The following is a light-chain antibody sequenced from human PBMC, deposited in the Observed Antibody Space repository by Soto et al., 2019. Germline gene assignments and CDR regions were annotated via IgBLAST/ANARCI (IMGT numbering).Light chain of an antibody. J-gene: IGLJ2*01. CDR1: SSDVGGYDY. Sequence: QSVLTQPRSVSGSPRQSVTISCTGTSSDVGGYDYVSWYQQHPGKAPKLMIFDVNKRPTGVPDRFSGSKSGNTASLTISGLQAEDEADYSCFSYAGSRVFGGGTKLTVL. CDR3: FSYAGSRV. V-gene: IGLV2-11*01. CDR2: DVN.